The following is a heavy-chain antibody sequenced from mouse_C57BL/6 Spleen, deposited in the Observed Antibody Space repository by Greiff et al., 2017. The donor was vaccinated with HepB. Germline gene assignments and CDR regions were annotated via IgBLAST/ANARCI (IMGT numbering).Heavy chain of an antibody. J-gene: IGHJ4*01. V-gene: IGHV5-9*01. CDR1: GFTFSSYT. D-gene: IGHD3-1*01. Sequence: EVQLVESGGGLVKPGGSLKLSCAASGFTFSSYTMSWVRQTPEKRLEWVATISGGGGNTYYPDSVKGRFTISRDNAKNTLYLQMSSLRSEDTALYYCARRTPGYYAMDYWGQGTSVTVSS. CDR2: ISGGGGNT. CDR3: ARRTPGYYAMDY.